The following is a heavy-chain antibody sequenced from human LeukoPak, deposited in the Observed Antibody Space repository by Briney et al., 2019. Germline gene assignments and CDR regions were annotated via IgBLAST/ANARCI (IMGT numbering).Heavy chain of an antibody. V-gene: IGHV3-15*07. CDR2: IKSKTDGGTT. Sequence: GGSLRLSCAASGFTFSNAWMNWVRQALGKGLEWVGRIKSKTDGGTTDYAAPVKGRFTISRDDSKNTLYLQMNSLKTEDTAVYCCTTDLPRIAVESSDYWGQGTLVTVSS. J-gene: IGHJ4*02. D-gene: IGHD6-19*01. CDR1: GFTFSNAW. CDR3: TTDLPRIAVESSDY.